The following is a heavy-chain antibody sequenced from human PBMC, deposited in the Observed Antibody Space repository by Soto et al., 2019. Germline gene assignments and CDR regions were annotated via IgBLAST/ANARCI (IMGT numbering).Heavy chain of an antibody. J-gene: IGHJ4*02. CDR1: GYTFTSYA. CDR2: INAGNGNT. Sequence: ASVKVSCKASGYTFTSYAMHWVRQAPGQRLEWMGWINAGNGNTKYSQKFQGRVTITRDTSASTAYMELSSLRSEDTAVYYCARDRSNYDFWSGYDDYWGQRTLVTVSS. CDR3: ARDRSNYDFWSGYDDY. V-gene: IGHV1-3*01. D-gene: IGHD3-3*01.